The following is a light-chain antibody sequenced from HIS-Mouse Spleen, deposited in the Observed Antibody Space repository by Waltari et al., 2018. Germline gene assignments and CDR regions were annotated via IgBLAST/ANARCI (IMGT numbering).Light chain of an antibody. CDR2: EDS. V-gene: IGLV3-10*01. Sequence: SYELTQPPSVSVSPGQTARITCSGDALPKKYAYWYQQNSGQAPVLVIYEDSKRPTWIPARFSGSSSGTMATLTISGAQVEDEADYYCYSTDSSGNHRVFGGGTKLTVL. CDR3: YSTDSSGNHRV. J-gene: IGLJ2*01. CDR1: ALPKKY.